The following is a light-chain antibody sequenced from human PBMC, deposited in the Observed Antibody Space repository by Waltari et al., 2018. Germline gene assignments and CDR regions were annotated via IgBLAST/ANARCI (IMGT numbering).Light chain of an antibody. J-gene: IGKJ2*01. Sequence: DIQMTQSPSSLSASVGDRVTITCRASQRISNRLAWYQQKPGKAPILLIYKASILKSGVPSRFSGSGAGTQVTLTISSLQPGDFATYYCQQYNTYSSFGQGTKLEIK. CDR2: KAS. CDR1: QRISNR. CDR3: QQYNTYSS. V-gene: IGKV1-5*03.